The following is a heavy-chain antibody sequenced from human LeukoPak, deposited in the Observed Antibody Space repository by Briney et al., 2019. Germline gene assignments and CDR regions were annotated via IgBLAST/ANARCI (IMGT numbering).Heavy chain of an antibody. CDR3: ASCAGTGCYYYYYMDV. CDR1: GGSISSYY. D-gene: IGHD2-2*01. Sequence: PSETLSLTCTVSGGSISSYYWGWIRQPPGKGLEWIGYIYYSGSTNYNPSLKSRVTISVDTSKNQFSLKLSSVTAADTAVYYCASCAGTGCYYYYYMDVWGKGTTVTVSS. V-gene: IGHV4-59*01. J-gene: IGHJ6*03. CDR2: IYYSGST.